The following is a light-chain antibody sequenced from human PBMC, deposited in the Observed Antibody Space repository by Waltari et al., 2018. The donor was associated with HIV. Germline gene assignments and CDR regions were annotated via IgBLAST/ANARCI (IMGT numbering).Light chain of an antibody. CDR2: DAS. Sequence: AIQMTQSPSSLSASVGDRVTITCRANQDIAKDLSWYQHKPGRAPTLLIYDASTLQSAVSSRFSGSVSGTYFTLTISSLQPEDFATYYCLQDFIFPYTFGQGTNLDIK. CDR1: QDIAKD. V-gene: IGKV1-6*01. J-gene: IGKJ2*01. CDR3: LQDFIFPYT.